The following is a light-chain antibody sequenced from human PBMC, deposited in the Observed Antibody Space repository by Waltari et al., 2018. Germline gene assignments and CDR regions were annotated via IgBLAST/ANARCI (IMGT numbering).Light chain of an antibody. CDR2: AAS. J-gene: IGKJ4*01. Sequence: DIQMTQSPSSLSASVGARVTITCRASQSISSYLNWYQQKPGKPPKLLIYAASSLQSGVPSRFSGSGSGTDFTLTISSLQPEDFATYYCLQDYDYPLTFGGGTKVEIK. CDR3: LQDYDYPLT. V-gene: IGKV1-39*01. CDR1: QSISSY.